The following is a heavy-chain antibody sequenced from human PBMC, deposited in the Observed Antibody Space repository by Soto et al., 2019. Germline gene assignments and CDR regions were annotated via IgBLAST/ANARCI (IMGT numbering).Heavy chain of an antibody. CDR1: GFTFSSYS. V-gene: IGHV3-21*01. J-gene: IGHJ3*02. Sequence: GGSLRLSCAASGFTFSSYSMNWVRQAPGKGLEWVSSISSSSSYIYYADSVKGRFTISRDNAKNSLYLQMNSLRAEDTAVYYCARGSRATTNLCAFDIWGQGTMVTVSS. CDR3: ARGSRATTNLCAFDI. D-gene: IGHD1-1*01. CDR2: ISSSSSYI.